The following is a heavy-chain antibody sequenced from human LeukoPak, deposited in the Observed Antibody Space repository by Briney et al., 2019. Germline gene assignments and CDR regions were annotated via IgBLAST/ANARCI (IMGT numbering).Heavy chain of an antibody. CDR2: IYYSGST. CDR1: GGSISSYY. D-gene: IGHD3-10*01. J-gene: IGHJ4*02. Sequence: SETLSLTCTVSGGSISSYYWSWIRQPPGKGLEWIGYIYYSGSTNYNPSLKSRVTISVDTSKNQFSLKLSSVTAADTAVYYCARAPSVRGPVGFDYWGQGTLVTVSS. V-gene: IGHV4-59*01. CDR3: ARAPSVRGPVGFDY.